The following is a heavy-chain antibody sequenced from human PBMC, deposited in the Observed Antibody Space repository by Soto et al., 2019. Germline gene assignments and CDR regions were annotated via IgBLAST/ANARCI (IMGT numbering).Heavy chain of an antibody. V-gene: IGHV3-23*01. J-gene: IGHJ5*02. Sequence: EVQLLESGGGLVQPGGSLRLSCAASGFTFSSYAMSWVRQAPGKGLEWVSAISGSGGSTYYADSVKGRFTISRDNSKNTLYLQMNSLRAEDTAVYYCAKEGLIAVARLSYNWFDPWGQGTLVTVSS. CDR2: ISGSGGST. CDR1: GFTFSSYA. CDR3: AKEGLIAVARLSYNWFDP. D-gene: IGHD6-19*01.